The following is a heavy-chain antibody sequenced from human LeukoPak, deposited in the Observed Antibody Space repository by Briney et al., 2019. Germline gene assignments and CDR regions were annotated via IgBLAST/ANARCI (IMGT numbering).Heavy chain of an antibody. Sequence: GSSVKVSCKASGGTFSSYAISWVRQAPGQGLEWMGRIIPILGIANYAQKFQGRVTIAADESTSTAYMELSSLRSEDTAVYYCASGAHYYDSSGYVSDYWGQGTLVTVSS. V-gene: IGHV1-69*04. CDR3: ASGAHYYDSSGYVSDY. D-gene: IGHD3-22*01. CDR1: GGTFSSYA. CDR2: IIPILGIA. J-gene: IGHJ4*02.